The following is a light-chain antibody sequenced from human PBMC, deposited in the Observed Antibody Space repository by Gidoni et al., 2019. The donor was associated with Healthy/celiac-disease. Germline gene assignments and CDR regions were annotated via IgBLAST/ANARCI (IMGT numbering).Light chain of an antibody. CDR3: QQYNSYRT. Sequence: DIQMTQSPSTLSAFVGDRVTITCRASQSISSWLAWYQQKPGKAPKLLIYDASSLESGVPSRFSGSGSGTEFTLTISSLQPDDFATYYCQQYNSYRTFXXXTKLEIK. J-gene: IGKJ2*01. CDR1: QSISSW. V-gene: IGKV1-5*01. CDR2: DAS.